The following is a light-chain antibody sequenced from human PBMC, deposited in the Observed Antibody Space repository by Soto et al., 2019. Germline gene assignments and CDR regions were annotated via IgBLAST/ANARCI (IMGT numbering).Light chain of an antibody. CDR2: GAP. CDR3: QYYGSSST. CDR1: QSISGSF. V-gene: IGKV3-20*01. Sequence: ASQSISGSFLAWYQQKPGPAPRRLLYGAPIRATGIPARFSGSESGTDFTLTISRLEPADFAVYYCQYYGSSSTLGQGTMVDNK. J-gene: IGKJ1*01.